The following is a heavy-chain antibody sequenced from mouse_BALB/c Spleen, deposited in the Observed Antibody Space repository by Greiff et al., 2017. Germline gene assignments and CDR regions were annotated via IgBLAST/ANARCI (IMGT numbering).Heavy chain of an antibody. CDR1: GYTFTSYW. Sequence: QVQLQQPGAELVKPGASVKLSCKASGYTFTSYWMHWVKQRPGQGLEWIGEINPSNGRTNYNEKFKSKATLTVDKSSSTAYMQLSSLTSEDSAVYYCARASYYYGSSYDAMDYWGQGTSVTVSS. D-gene: IGHD1-1*01. CDR2: INPSNGRT. J-gene: IGHJ4*01. V-gene: IGHV1S81*02. CDR3: ARASYYYGSSYDAMDY.